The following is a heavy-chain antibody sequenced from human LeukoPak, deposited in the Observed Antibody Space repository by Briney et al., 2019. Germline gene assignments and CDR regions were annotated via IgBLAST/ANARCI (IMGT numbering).Heavy chain of an antibody. D-gene: IGHD3-10*01. CDR1: GFTFDDYA. Sequence: GGSLRLSCAASGFTFDDYAMHWVRQAPGKGLEWVSHISWNSGSIGYADSVKGRFTISRDNAKNSLYLQMNSLRAEDTALYYCAKLRLNTAGAFDIWGQGTMVTVSS. J-gene: IGHJ3*02. CDR3: AKLRLNTAGAFDI. CDR2: ISWNSGSI. V-gene: IGHV3-9*01.